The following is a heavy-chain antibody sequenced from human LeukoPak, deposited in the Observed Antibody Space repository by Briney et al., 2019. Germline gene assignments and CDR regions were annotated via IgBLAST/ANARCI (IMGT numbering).Heavy chain of an antibody. J-gene: IGHJ5*02. CDR2: IKQDGSEK. Sequence: GGSLRLSCAASGFTFSSYWMSWIRQAPGKGLEWVANIKQDGSEKYYVDSVKGRFTISRDNAKNSLYLQMNSLKIVDTALYYCVSQWGTSWGQGTLVTVSS. CDR3: VSQWGTS. CDR1: GFTFSSYW. D-gene: IGHD2-8*01. V-gene: IGHV3-7*03.